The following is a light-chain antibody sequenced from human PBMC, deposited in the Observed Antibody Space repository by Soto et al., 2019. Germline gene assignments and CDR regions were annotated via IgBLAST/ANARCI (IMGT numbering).Light chain of an antibody. CDR1: QRVRSNY. CDR3: QQYGGSRPVFT. V-gene: IGKV3-20*01. CDR2: GTS. J-gene: IGKJ3*01. Sequence: EIVLTQSPGTLSLSPGERATLSCRASQRVRSNYLAWYQQKPGQTPRLVMDGTSNRATGIPDSFSGSGSGTECILTISIVEPEDFAVFFCQQYGGSRPVFTFGHGTRVEIK.